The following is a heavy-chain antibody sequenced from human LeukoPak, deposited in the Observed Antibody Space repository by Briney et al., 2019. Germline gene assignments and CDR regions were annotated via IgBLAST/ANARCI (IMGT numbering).Heavy chain of an antibody. D-gene: IGHD6-13*01. CDR3: ARDSSRPYYYYYYMDV. J-gene: IGHJ6*03. V-gene: IGHV3-7*01. CDR2: IKQDGSEK. Sequence: GGSLRLSCAASGFTFSSYWMSWVRQAPGKGLEWVANIKQDGSEKYYVDSVKGRFTISRDNAKNSLYLQLSSLRAEDTAVYHCARDSSRPYYYYYYMDVWGKGTTVTVSS. CDR1: GFTFSSYW.